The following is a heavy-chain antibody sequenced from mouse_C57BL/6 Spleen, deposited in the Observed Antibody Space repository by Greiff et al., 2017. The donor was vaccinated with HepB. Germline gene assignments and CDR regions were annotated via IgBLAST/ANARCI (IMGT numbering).Heavy chain of an antibody. CDR3: ARSIYYGSSYEFAY. J-gene: IGHJ3*01. CDR2: ISSGSSTI. V-gene: IGHV5-17*01. D-gene: IGHD1-1*01. CDR1: GFTFSDYG. Sequence: EVMLVESGGGLVKPGGSLKLSCAASGFTFSDYGMHWVRQAPEKGLEWVAYISSGSSTIYYADTVKGRFTISRDNAKNTLFLQMTSLRSEDTAMYYCARSIYYGSSYEFAYWGQGTLVTVSA.